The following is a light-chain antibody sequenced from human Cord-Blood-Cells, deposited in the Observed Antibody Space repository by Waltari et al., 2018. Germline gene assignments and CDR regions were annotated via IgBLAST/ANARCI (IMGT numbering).Light chain of an antibody. CDR2: EVS. CDR3: SSYTSSSTLV. Sequence: QSALTQPASVPGSPGQSLTISCTGTRSDVGGYKYVSWYQQHPGKAPKLMIYEVSNRPSGVSNRFSGSKSGNTASLTISGLQAEDEADYYCSSYTSSSTLVFGTGTKVTVL. CDR1: RSDVGGYKY. J-gene: IGLJ1*01. V-gene: IGLV2-14*01.